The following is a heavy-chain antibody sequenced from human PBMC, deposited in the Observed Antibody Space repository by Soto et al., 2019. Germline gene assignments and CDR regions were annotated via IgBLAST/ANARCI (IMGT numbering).Heavy chain of an antibody. CDR3: ARESDH. CDR1: GFTFSSYA. J-gene: IGHJ4*02. Sequence: GGSLRLSCAVSGFTFSSYAMSWVRQAPGKGLEWVSTISGSGGGTYYADSMKGRFTISRDNSKNTLYLQMYSLRVEDTAVYYCARESDHWGQGNLVTVSS. CDR2: ISGSGGGT. V-gene: IGHV3-23*01.